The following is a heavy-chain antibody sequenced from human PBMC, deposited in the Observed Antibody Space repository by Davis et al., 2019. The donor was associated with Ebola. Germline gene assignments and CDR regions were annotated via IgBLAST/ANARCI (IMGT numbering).Heavy chain of an antibody. V-gene: IGHV3-9*01. CDR1: AFTLDDYT. CDR2: LSWHSGDV. J-gene: IGHJ5*02. Sequence: SLKISCAASAFTLDDYTMHWVRQAPGKGPEWVSGLSWHSGDVGYADSVKGLFTISRDNARNSLFLQMNSLRAEDTALYYCVKAKTKGYNHDFNWFDLWGQGTLVTVSS. D-gene: IGHD5-18*01. CDR3: VKAKTKGYNHDFNWFDL.